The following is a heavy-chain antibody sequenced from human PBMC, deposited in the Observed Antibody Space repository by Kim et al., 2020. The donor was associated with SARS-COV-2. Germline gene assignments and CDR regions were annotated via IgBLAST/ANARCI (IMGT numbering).Heavy chain of an antibody. CDR2: A. Sequence: ANYAQKFQGRVTITADESTSTAYMELSSLRSEDTAMYYCARAALEYGMDVWGQGTTVTVSS. CDR3: ARAALEYGMDV. V-gene: IGHV1-69*01. J-gene: IGHJ6*02.